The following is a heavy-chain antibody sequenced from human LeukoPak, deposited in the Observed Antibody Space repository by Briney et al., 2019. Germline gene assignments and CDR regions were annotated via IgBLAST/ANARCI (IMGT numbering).Heavy chain of an antibody. D-gene: IGHD3-9*01. J-gene: IGHJ3*01. CDR3: TTALNFDILTGLYQPIAAFDV. V-gene: IGHV3-23*01. CDR2: ISARGDST. Sequence: PGGSLRLSCAASGFTFYSYGMYWVRQAPGKGLEWVSPISARGDSTYYADSVKGRFTISRDNSKSTLFLQMNSLKTEDTAFYYCTTALNFDILTGLYQPIAAFDVWGPGAMVTVSS. CDR1: GFTFYSYG.